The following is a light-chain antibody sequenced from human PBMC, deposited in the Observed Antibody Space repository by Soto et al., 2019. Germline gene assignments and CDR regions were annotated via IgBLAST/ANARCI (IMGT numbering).Light chain of an antibody. Sequence: EIVLTQSPATLSLSPGERATLSCRASQSVSSYLAWYQQKPGQAPRLLIYDASNRATGIPARFSGSGSGTDFTLTISSLEPEDFVVYYCQQRSNWPSGTFGQGTKLEIK. V-gene: IGKV3-11*01. CDR1: QSVSSY. CDR2: DAS. CDR3: QQRSNWPSGT. J-gene: IGKJ2*01.